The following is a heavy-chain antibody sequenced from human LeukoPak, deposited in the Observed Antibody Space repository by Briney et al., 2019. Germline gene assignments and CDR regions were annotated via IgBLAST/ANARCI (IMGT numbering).Heavy chain of an antibody. Sequence: GGSLRLSCAASGFTFSSYAMSWVRQSPGKGLEWVSTISGSGGNTYSADSVKGRCTISRDNSKKTLFLHMNSLRAEDTAVYYCARGMSATSGYLELEYWGQGTLVTVST. D-gene: IGHD3-22*01. CDR2: ISGSGGNT. J-gene: IGHJ4*02. V-gene: IGHV3-23*01. CDR1: GFTFSSYA. CDR3: ARGMSATSGYLELEY.